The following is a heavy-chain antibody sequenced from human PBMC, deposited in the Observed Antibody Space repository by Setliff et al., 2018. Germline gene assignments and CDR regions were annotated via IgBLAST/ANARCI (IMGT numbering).Heavy chain of an antibody. D-gene: IGHD3-10*01. Sequence: GESLKISCETSGYTFTDYWIGWVRQMPGKGLEWMGIIFPGNSATKYSPSFQGQVTMSADKSISTAYLQWSSLKASDTAIYYCARVGDYMGFYYNYYMDVWGKGATVTVSS. CDR2: IFPGNSAT. CDR3: ARVGDYMGFYYNYYMDV. CDR1: GYTFTDYW. J-gene: IGHJ6*03. V-gene: IGHV5-51*01.